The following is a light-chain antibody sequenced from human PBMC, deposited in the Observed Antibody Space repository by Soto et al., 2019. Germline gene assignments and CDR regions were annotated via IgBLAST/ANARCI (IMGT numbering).Light chain of an antibody. J-gene: IGKJ4*01. CDR2: GAS. CDR3: HQYDSSPFP. V-gene: IGKV3-20*01. Sequence: EIVLTQSPGTLSLSPGQRATLSCRASQSVSSNYLAWYQQKPGQAPRLLIYGASSRATGIPDRFSGSGSGTDFPLTITRLEPEDFAVYYCHQYDSSPFPFGGGTKVDIK. CDR1: QSVSSNY.